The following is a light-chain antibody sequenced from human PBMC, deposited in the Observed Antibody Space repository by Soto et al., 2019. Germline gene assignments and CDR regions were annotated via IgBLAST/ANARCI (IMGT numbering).Light chain of an antibody. CDR2: DAS. CDR3: HTYNSYSPHT. CDR1: QSVSRR. Sequence: DIQMTQSPSTLSASVGDRITITCRASQSVSRRLAWYQQKPGKAPKLLIYDASSLESGVPSRFSGRGSGTEFTITISSLQPDDCATYYCHTYNSYSPHTFGQGTKLEIK. V-gene: IGKV1-5*01. J-gene: IGKJ2*01.